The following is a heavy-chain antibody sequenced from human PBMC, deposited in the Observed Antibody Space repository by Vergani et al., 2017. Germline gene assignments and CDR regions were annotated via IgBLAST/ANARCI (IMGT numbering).Heavy chain of an antibody. V-gene: IGHV4-61*10. Sequence: QVQLQESGPGLVKPSETLSLTCTVSGASVSSSSYYWNWIRQPAGKGLECIGNVLYSGSAKYTPSLRSRVTISLDTSKNQFALRLNWVTAADTAVYYCARGVLREGTEYWGQGTLVTVSS. CDR3: ARGVLREGTEY. CDR1: GASVSSSSYY. CDR2: VLYSGSA. D-gene: IGHD3-10*01. J-gene: IGHJ4*02.